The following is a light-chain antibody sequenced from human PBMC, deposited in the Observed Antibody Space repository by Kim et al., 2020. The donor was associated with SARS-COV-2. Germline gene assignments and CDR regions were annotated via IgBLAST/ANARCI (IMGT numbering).Light chain of an antibody. CDR2: DAS. J-gene: IGKJ1*01. CDR3: QQRSNWPWT. CDR1: QSVSSY. Sequence: LSPGERATLSCRARQSVSSYLAWYQQKPGQAPSLLIYDASNMATGSPARFIGSGSGTDFTLTISSLEPEDFAVYYCQQRSNWPWTFGQGTKVDIK. V-gene: IGKV3-11*01.